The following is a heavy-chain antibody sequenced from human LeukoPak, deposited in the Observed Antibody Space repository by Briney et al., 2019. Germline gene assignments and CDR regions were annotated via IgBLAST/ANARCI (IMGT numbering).Heavy chain of an antibody. CDR2: IIPIFGTA. J-gene: IGHJ6*03. CDR3: ARGGAPDIVVVPAAIPYYYYYMDV. V-gene: IGHV1-69*13. Sequence: SVKVSCKASGGTFSSYAISWVRQAPGQGLEWMGGIIPIFGTANYAQTFHGRVTITADESTSTASMERSSLRSEDTAVYYCARGGAPDIVVVPAAIPYYYYYMDVWGKGTTVTVSS. D-gene: IGHD2-2*01. CDR1: GGTFSSYA.